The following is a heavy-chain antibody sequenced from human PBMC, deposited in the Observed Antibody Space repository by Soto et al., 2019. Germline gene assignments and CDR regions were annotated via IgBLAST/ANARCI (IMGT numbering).Heavy chain of an antibody. CDR3: TGGSGWESDT. CDR2: IKQDGGEK. J-gene: IGHJ5*02. V-gene: IGHV3-7*05. CDR1: EFTFGTSW. Sequence: EVQLVESGVGLVQPGGSLRLSCAVSEFTFGTSWMTWVRQAPGKGLEWVANIKQDGGEKHYLESVRGRFTISRDNAKKSLYLEMNSLRAEDTAVYYCTGGSGWESDTWGQGTLVTVSS. D-gene: IGHD6-19*01.